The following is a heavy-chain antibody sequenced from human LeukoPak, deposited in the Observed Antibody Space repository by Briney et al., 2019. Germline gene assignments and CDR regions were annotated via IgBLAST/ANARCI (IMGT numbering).Heavy chain of an antibody. Sequence: GGSLRLSCAASGFTFSNYVMSWVRQAPGKGLEWVSAISGSGGSTYYADSVKGRFTISRDNSKNTLYLQMNSLRAEDTAVYYCAKTPAYNWNYVLSWFDPWGQGTLVTVSS. D-gene: IGHD1-7*01. J-gene: IGHJ5*02. CDR3: AKTPAYNWNYVLSWFDP. CDR1: GFTFSNYV. CDR2: ISGSGGST. V-gene: IGHV3-23*01.